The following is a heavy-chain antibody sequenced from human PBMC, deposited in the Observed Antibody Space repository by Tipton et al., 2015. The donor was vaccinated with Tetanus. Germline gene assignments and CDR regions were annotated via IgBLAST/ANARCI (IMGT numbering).Heavy chain of an antibody. CDR2: IFHSGST. D-gene: IGHD2-2*01. Sequence: TLSLTCAVSGGSISSGDYSWSWIRQPPGKGLEWIAYIFHSGSTNYSPSLKSRVAISMDTSKNQISLKLSSVTAADTAVYYCARRSYCSSSRCFDAFDLWGQGTMVTVSS. CDR1: GGSISSGDYS. CDR3: ARRSYCSSSRCFDAFDL. V-gene: IGHV4-61*08. J-gene: IGHJ3*01.